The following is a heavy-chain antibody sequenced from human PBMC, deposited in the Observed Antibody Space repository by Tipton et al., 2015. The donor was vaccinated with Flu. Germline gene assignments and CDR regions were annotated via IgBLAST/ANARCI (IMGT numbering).Heavy chain of an antibody. CDR1: GFTVSGNY. D-gene: IGHD2-21*02. CDR3: ARGTVVTFYGMDV. Sequence: SLRLSCAASGFTVSGNYMSWVRQAPGKGLEWVSVIYSGGSTHYADSVKGRFTISRDNSKNTLYLQMNSLRAEDTAVYYCARGTVVTFYGMDVWGQGTTVTVSS. J-gene: IGHJ6*02. CDR2: IYSGGST. V-gene: IGHV3-53*01.